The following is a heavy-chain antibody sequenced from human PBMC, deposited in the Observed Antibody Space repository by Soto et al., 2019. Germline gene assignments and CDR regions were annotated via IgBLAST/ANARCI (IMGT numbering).Heavy chain of an antibody. J-gene: IGHJ4*02. D-gene: IGHD3-22*01. CDR3: AKDIFYDSSGPLDY. Sequence: VGSLRLSGAASGFTFSSYGMHWVRQARGKGLEWVAVISYDGSNKYYADSVKGRFTISRDNSKNTLYLQMNSLRAEDTAVYYCAKDIFYDSSGPLDYWGQGTLVTVSS. CDR2: ISYDGSNK. V-gene: IGHV3-30*18. CDR1: GFTFSSYG.